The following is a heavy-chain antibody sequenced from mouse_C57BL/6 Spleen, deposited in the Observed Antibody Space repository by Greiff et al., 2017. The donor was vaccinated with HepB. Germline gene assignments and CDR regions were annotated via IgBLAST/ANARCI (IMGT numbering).Heavy chain of an antibody. CDR1: GYTFTSYW. D-gene: IGHD1-1*01. J-gene: IGHJ2*01. V-gene: IGHV1-64*01. CDR3: ASPLTTVVATPYYFDY. Sequence: QVQLQQPGAELVKPGASVKLSCKASGYTFTSYWMHWVKQRPGQGLEWIGMIHPNSGSTNYNEKFKSKATLTVDKSSSTAYMQLSSLTSEDSAVYYCASPLTTVVATPYYFDYWGQGTTLTVSS. CDR2: IHPNSGST.